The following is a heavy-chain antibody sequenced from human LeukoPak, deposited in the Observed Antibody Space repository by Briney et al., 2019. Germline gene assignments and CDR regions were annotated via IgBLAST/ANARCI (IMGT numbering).Heavy chain of an antibody. CDR2: IRYDGSNK. V-gene: IGHV3-30*02. Sequence: PGGSLRLSCAASGFTFSSYGMHWVRQAPGKGLEWVAFIRYDGSNKYYADSVKGRFTISRDNSKNTLYLQMNSLRAEDTAVYYCARDRGTMVRGVGWFDPWGQGTLVTVSS. D-gene: IGHD3-10*01. CDR1: GFTFSSYG. J-gene: IGHJ5*02. CDR3: ARDRGTMVRGVGWFDP.